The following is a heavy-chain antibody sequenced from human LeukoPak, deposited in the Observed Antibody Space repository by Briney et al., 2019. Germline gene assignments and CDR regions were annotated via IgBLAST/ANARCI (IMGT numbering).Heavy chain of an antibody. D-gene: IGHD3-3*01. CDR3: ARGRFLEWLSLSPGYDAFDI. V-gene: IGHV1-8*03. Sequence: ASVKVSCKASGYTFTSYDINWVRQATGQGLEWMGWMSPNSGNTGYAQKFQGRVTITRNTSISTAYMELSSLRSEDTAVYYCARGRFLEWLSLSPGYDAFDIWGQGTMVTVSS. CDR1: GYTFTSYD. CDR2: MSPNSGNT. J-gene: IGHJ3*02.